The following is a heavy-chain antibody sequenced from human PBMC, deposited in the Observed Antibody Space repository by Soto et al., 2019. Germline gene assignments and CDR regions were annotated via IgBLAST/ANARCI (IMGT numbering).Heavy chain of an antibody. Sequence: QIQLLQSGAEVKKPGASVKVTCKASGYTFRNFGISWVRQAPGQGIEWMGWISAYNANANYAQKFQGRLTMTADTSTSTAYMELRSLRSDDTAVYYCARENSYFDYWGQGTLVTVYS. CDR1: GYTFRNFG. J-gene: IGHJ4*02. V-gene: IGHV1-18*01. CDR3: ARENSYFDY. CDR2: ISAYNANA.